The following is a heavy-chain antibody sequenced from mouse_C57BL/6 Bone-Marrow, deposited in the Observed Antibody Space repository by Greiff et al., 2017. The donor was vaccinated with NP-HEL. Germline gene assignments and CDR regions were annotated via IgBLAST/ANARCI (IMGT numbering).Heavy chain of an antibody. CDR1: GFSFNTYA. D-gene: IGHD4-1*01. CDR2: IRSKSNNYAT. Sequence: EVKLMESGGGLVQPKGSLKLSCAASGFSFNTYAMNWVRQAPGKGLEWVARIRSKSNNYATYYADSVKDRFTISRDDSESMLYLQMNNLKTEDTAMYYCVRGLGWFAYGGQGTLVTVSA. J-gene: IGHJ3*01. V-gene: IGHV10-1*01. CDR3: VRGLGWFAY.